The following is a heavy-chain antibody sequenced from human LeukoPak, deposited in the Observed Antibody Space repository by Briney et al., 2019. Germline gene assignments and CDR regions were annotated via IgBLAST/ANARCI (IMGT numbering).Heavy chain of an antibody. V-gene: IGHV3-7*01. CDR1: GFTFSTFW. J-gene: IGHJ4*02. D-gene: IGHD1-1*01. Sequence: GGSLRLSCAASGFTFSTFWMSWLRQAPGKGLEWVANIKQDGSETYYVDSVKGRFTISRDNTQNSLYLQMNSLRAEDTAVYYCATEYHNWNENNWGRGTLVTVSS. CDR3: ATEYHNWNENN. CDR2: IKQDGSET.